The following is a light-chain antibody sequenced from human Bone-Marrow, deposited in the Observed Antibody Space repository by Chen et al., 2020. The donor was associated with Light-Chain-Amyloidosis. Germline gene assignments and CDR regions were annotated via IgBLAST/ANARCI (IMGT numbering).Light chain of an antibody. Sequence: SYELTQPPSVSVSPGQTARITCSGDDLPTKYAYWYQQKPGQAPVLVIHRDTERPSGISELFTCYSSGTTATLTIRGVQAEDEADYHCQSADSSGTDEVIFGGGTKLTVL. CDR1: DLPTKY. V-gene: IGLV3-25*03. CDR3: QSADSSGTDEVI. CDR2: RDT. J-gene: IGLJ2*01.